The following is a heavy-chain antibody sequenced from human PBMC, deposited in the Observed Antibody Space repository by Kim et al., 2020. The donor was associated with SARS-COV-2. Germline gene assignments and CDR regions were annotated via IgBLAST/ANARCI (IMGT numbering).Heavy chain of an antibody. CDR3: AKERISRGYSGYEPVGY. D-gene: IGHD5-12*01. J-gene: IGHJ4*02. CDR1: GFTFSSHA. V-gene: IGHV3-23*01. Sequence: GGSLRLSCAASGFTFSSHAMSWVRQAAGKGLEWVSAITGSGGSTYYADSVKGRFTISRDNSKNTLYLQMHSLRAEDTAVYYCAKERISRGYSGYEPVGYWGQGTLVTVSS. CDR2: ITGSGGST.